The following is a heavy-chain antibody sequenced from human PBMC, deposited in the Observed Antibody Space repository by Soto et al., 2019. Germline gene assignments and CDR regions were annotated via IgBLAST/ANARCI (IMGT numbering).Heavy chain of an antibody. V-gene: IGHV3-23*01. CDR2: SSGSGVTT. CDR1: GFTFSSYA. CDR3: AKSSTALRFLASEYYYGMDV. Sequence: EVQLLESGGGLVQPGGSLRLSCAASGFTFSSYAMSWVRQAPGKGLEWVSASSGSGVTTYFADSVKGRFTISRDNSKNTLYLQMNSLRAEDTAVYYCAKSSTALRFLASEYYYGMDVWGQGATVTVSS. D-gene: IGHD3-3*01. J-gene: IGHJ6*02.